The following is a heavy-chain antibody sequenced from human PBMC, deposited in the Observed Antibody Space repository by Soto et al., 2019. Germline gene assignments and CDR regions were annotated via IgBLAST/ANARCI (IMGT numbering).Heavy chain of an antibody. Sequence: GGSLRLSCAASGFTVSSNYMSWVRQAPGKGLEWVSVIYSGGSTYYADSVKGRFTISRDNSKNTLYLQMNSLRAEDTAVYYCARIETQMATIGFDYWGQGTLVTVSS. CDR1: GFTVSSNY. J-gene: IGHJ4*02. CDR3: ARIETQMATIGFDY. CDR2: IYSGGST. D-gene: IGHD5-12*01. V-gene: IGHV3-53*01.